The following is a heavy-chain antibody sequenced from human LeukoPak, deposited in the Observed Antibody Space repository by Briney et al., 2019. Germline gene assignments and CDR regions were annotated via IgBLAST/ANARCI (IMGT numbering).Heavy chain of an antibody. Sequence: ASVKVSCKASGYTFTGYYMHWVRQAPGQGLEWMGWINPNSGGTNYAQKFQGRVTMTRDTSISTAYMELSRLRSDDTAVYYCARGGWEPPYYYYYYMDVWGKGTTVTVSS. D-gene: IGHD1-26*01. V-gene: IGHV1-2*02. CDR2: INPNSGGT. CDR1: GYTFTGYY. CDR3: ARGGWEPPYYYYYYMDV. J-gene: IGHJ6*03.